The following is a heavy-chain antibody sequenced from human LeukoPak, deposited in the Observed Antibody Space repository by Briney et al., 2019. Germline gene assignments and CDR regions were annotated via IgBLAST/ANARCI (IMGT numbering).Heavy chain of an antibody. V-gene: IGHV1-18*01. CDR1: GYTFTSYG. J-gene: IGHJ5*02. CDR3: ARVGDFWSGYPNWFDP. D-gene: IGHD3-3*01. Sequence: GASVKVSCKASGYTFTSYGISWVRQAPGQELEGMGWISAYNGNTNYAQKLQGRVTMTSDTSTSTAYMELRSLRSDDTAVYYCARVGDFWSGYPNWFDPWGQGTLVTVSS. CDR2: ISAYNGNT.